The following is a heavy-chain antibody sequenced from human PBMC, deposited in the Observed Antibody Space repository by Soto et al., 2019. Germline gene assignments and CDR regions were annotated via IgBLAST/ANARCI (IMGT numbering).Heavy chain of an antibody. CDR2: IYPDDSDT. CDR1: GYNFANYW. D-gene: IGHD3-22*01. CDR3: ARQPDYYDSSGYYFGGVRSSYYYYYGMDV. Sequence: GESLKISCKGSGYNFANYWIGWVRQMPGKGLEWMGIIYPDDSDTKYSPSFQGQVTISADKSIRTAYLQWSSLKASDTAMYYCARQPDYYDSSGYYFGGVRSSYYYYYGMDVWGQGTTVTVSS. V-gene: IGHV5-51*01. J-gene: IGHJ6*02.